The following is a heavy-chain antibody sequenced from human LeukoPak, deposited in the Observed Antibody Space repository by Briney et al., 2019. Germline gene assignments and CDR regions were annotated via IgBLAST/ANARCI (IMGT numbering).Heavy chain of an antibody. J-gene: IGHJ4*02. D-gene: IGHD6-19*01. V-gene: IGHV4-61*02. Sequence: PSQTLSLTCTVSGGSISSGSYYWSWIRQPAGKGLEWIGRIYTSGSTNYNPSLKSRVTISVDTSKNQFSLKLNSVTAADTAVYYCARSGASSSGWPFDYWGQGTLVTVSS. CDR2: IYTSGST. CDR1: GGSISSGSYY. CDR3: ARSGASSSGWPFDY.